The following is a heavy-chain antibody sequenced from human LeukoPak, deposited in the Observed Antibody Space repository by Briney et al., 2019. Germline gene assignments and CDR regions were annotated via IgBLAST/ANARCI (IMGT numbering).Heavy chain of an antibody. Sequence: PGGSLRLSCAASGFTFRSYSMHWVRQAPGKGLVWVSRINSDGSTTSYADSVKGRFTISRDNAKNSLYLQMNSLRAEDTAVYYCVRARVDYWGQGTRVTVSS. CDR2: INSDGSTT. CDR3: VRARVDY. CDR1: GFTFRSYS. J-gene: IGHJ4*02. V-gene: IGHV3-74*01.